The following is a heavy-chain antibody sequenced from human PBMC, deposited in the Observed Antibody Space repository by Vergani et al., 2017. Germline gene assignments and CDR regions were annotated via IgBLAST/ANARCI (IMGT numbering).Heavy chain of an antibody. Sequence: QVQLQESGPGLVKPSQTLSLTCRVSGVSVSSTAFYWTWNRQPAGKGLEWIGRIYGSGNINYNPSLESHVSISRDTSKNQFSLKVHSVTAADTAVYDCARGETRTDWLDPWGQGTQLIVSS. V-gene: IGHV4-61*02. J-gene: IGHJ5*02. D-gene: IGHD3/OR15-3a*01. CDR3: ARGETRTDWLDP. CDR1: GVSVSSTAFY. CDR2: IYGSGNI.